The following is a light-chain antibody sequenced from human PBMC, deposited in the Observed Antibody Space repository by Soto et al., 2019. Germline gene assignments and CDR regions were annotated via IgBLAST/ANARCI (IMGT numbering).Light chain of an antibody. CDR2: DAS. Sequence: IQMTQSPSTLSASVGDRVTITCRASQAISSCLAWYQQKPGKAPNLLIYDASTLKSGVPSRFSGSGSGTEFTLTISSLQPDDFATYYCQHYNSYPEAFGQGTKVDIK. V-gene: IGKV1-5*03. J-gene: IGKJ1*01. CDR3: QHYNSYPEA. CDR1: QAISSC.